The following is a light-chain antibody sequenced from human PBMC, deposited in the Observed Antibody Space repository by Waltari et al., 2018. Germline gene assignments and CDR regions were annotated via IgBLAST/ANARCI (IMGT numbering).Light chain of an antibody. Sequence: EIVLTQSPGTLSLSPGERATLSCRASQSVYTFLAWYQQKPGQPPRLLIYETSKRATGTPARFSGSGSGTDFTLTISSLEPEDSAVYYCQQRANWPPLTFCGGTKVEI. V-gene: IGKV3-11*01. CDR1: QSVYTF. CDR2: ETS. CDR3: QQRANWPPLT. J-gene: IGKJ4*01.